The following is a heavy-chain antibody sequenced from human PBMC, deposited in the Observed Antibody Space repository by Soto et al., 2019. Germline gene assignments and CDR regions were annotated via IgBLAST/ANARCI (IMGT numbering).Heavy chain of an antibody. CDR2: INPNSGGT. CDR1: GYTFTGYY. CDR3: ARDISSWYSMDV. J-gene: IGHJ6*02. D-gene: IGHD6-13*01. Sequence: ASVKVSCKASGYTFTGYYMHWVRQAPGQGLEWMGWINPNSGGTNYAQKFQGRVTMTRDTSIGTAYMELSRLRSDDTAVYYCARDISSWYSMDVWGQGTTVTVSS. V-gene: IGHV1-2*02.